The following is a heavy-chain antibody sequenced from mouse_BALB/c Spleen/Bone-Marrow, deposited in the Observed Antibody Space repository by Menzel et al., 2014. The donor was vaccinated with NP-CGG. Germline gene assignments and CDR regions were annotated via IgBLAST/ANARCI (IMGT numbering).Heavy chain of an antibody. CDR1: GFNIKDTY. Sequence: VQLQQSGAELVKPWASVKLSCTASGFNIKDTYMHWVKQRPEQGLEWIGRIDTANGNTKCDPKFQGKATITADTSSNTAYLQLSSLTSEDTAVYYCARWEYYAMDYWGQGTSVTVSS. CDR3: ARWEYYAMDY. V-gene: IGHV14-3*02. CDR2: IDTANGNT. D-gene: IGHD4-1*01. J-gene: IGHJ4*01.